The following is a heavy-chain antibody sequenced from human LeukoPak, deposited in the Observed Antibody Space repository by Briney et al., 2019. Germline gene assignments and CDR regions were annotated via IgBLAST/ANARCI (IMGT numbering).Heavy chain of an antibody. V-gene: IGHV3-21*01. CDR2: ISSTGSYI. J-gene: IGHJ6*02. CDR3: ARDGIAAAGTKYYYYYYGMDV. CDR1: GFTFSSYS. D-gene: IGHD6-13*01. Sequence: GGSLRLSCAASGFTFSSYSVNWVRQAPGKGLEWVSSISSTGSYIYYADSVKGRFTISRDNAKNSLYLQMNSLRAEDTAVYYCARDGIAAAGTKYYYYYYGMDVWGQGTTVTVSS.